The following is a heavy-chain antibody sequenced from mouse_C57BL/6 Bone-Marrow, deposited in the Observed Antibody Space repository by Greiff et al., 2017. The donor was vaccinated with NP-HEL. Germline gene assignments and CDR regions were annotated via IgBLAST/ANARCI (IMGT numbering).Heavy chain of an antibody. V-gene: IGHV5-16*01. CDR2: INYDGSST. J-gene: IGHJ2*01. Sequence: EVHLVESEGGLVQPGSSMKLSCTASGFTFSDYYMAWVRQVPEKGLEWVANINYDGSSTYYLDSLKSRFIISRDNAKNILYLQMSSLKSEDTATYYCARSYYGNPFDYWGQGTTLTVSS. CDR1: GFTFSDYY. D-gene: IGHD2-10*01. CDR3: ARSYYGNPFDY.